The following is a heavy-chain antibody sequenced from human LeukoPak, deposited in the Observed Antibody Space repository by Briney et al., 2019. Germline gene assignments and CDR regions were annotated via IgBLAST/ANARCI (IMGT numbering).Heavy chain of an antibody. CDR1: GFTFSSYG. CDR2: VWYDGSNK. Sequence: PGGSLRLSCAASGFTFSSYGMHWVRQAPGKGLEWVAVVWYDGSNKYYADSVKGRFTISRDNSKNTLDLQMNSLRAEDTAVYYCASLLRFYTVWGQGTLVTVSS. V-gene: IGHV3-33*01. D-gene: IGHD3-3*01. CDR3: ASLLRFYTV. J-gene: IGHJ4*02.